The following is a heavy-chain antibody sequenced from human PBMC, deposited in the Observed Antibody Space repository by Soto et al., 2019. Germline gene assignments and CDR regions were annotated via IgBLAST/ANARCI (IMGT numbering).Heavy chain of an antibody. CDR1: GDSINSAAYY. CDR3: ARETGYYGGYNWFDP. V-gene: IGHV4-31*03. CDR2: IYYRGDT. Sequence: SETLSLTCTVSGDSINSAAYYWSWIRQHPGNGLEWIGYIYYRGDTYYNPSLNGRATISLDTSKNQFSLNLRSVTAADTAVYYCARETGYYGGYNWFDPWGQGTLVTVSS. J-gene: IGHJ5*02. D-gene: IGHD3-9*01.